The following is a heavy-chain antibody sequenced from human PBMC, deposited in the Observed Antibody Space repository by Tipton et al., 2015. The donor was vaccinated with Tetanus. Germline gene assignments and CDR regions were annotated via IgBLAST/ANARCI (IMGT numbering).Heavy chain of an antibody. J-gene: IGHJ6*02. Sequence: SLRLSCAASGFTVSSNYMSWVRQAPGKGLEWVSIIYSGGRIYYADTVKGRFTISRDNSKNMLFLQMNSMRAEDTAVYYCTSSLNTWSYYGVDVWGQGTTVTVSS. D-gene: IGHD2-15*01. CDR3: TSSLNTWSYYGVDV. CDR2: IYSGGRI. CDR1: GFTVSSNY. V-gene: IGHV3-53*01.